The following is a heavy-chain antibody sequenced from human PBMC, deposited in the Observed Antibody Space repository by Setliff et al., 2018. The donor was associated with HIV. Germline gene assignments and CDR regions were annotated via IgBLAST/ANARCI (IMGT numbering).Heavy chain of an antibody. CDR1: GGTFSSYA. V-gene: IGHV1-69*05. Sequence: SVKVSCKASGGTFSSYAISWVRQAPGQGLEWMGGIIPIFGTANYAQKFQGRVTITTDESTSTAYMGLSSLRSEDTAVYHCARDNRLAGLDYWGQGTLVTAPQ. D-gene: IGHD6-19*01. CDR3: ARDNRLAGLDY. J-gene: IGHJ4*02. CDR2: IIPIFGTA.